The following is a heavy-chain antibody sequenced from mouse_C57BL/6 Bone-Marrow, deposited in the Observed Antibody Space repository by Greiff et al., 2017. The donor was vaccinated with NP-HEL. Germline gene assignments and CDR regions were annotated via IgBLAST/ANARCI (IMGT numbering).Heavy chain of an antibody. CDR3: VRGPYWYFDV. J-gene: IGHJ1*03. CDR2: IRSKSNNYAT. Sequence: EVKLMESGGGLVQPKGSLKLSCAASGFSFNTYAMNWVRQAPGKGLEWVARIRSKSNNYATYYADSVKDRFTISRDDSESMLYLQMNNLKTEDTAMYYCVRGPYWYFDVWGTGTTVTVSS. V-gene: IGHV10-1*01. CDR1: GFSFNTYA.